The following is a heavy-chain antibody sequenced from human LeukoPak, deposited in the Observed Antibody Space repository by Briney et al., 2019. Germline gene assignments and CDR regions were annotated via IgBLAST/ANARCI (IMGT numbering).Heavy chain of an antibody. D-gene: IGHD1-26*01. CDR3: ASGATTRLDY. CDR1: GFSFSSYG. V-gene: IGHV3-33*01. CDR2: IWYDGSNT. Sequence: GGSLRLSCTASGFSFSSYGMHWVRQAPGKGLEWVASIWYDGSNTNYVDSVKGRFTISRDNSKNTLYLQMNSLRVEDTAVYFRASGATTRLDYWGQGTLVTVSS. J-gene: IGHJ4*02.